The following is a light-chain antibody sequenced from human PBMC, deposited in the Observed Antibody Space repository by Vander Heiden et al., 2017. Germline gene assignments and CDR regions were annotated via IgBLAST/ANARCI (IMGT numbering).Light chain of an antibody. J-gene: IGLJ2*01. CDR1: SSDVGGYNL. CDR3: CSYAAGDVV. CDR2: EVS. Sequence: QSALTQPASLSGSPGQSITISCTGTSSDVGGYNLVSWYQQHPGKAPKLVIYEVSERPSGVSNRFSGSKSGNTASLTISGLQAEDEADYFCCSYAAGDVVFGGGTKLTVL. V-gene: IGLV2-23*02.